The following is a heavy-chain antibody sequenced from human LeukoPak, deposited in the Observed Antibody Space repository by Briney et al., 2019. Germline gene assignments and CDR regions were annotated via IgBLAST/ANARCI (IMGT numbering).Heavy chain of an antibody. D-gene: IGHD1/OR15-1a*01. J-gene: IGHJ4*02. V-gene: IGHV4-4*09. CDR1: GGSISSYY. CDR2: IYTSGST. Sequence: SETLSLTCTVSGGSISSYYWSWIRQPPGKGLEWIGYIYTSGSTNYNPSLKSRVTISVDTSKNQFSLKLSSVSAADTAVYYCARQQRSAHDFDYSGQGTLVTVSS. CDR3: ARQQRSAHDFDY.